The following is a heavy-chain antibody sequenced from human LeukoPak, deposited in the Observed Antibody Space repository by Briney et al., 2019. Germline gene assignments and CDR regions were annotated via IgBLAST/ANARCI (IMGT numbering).Heavy chain of an antibody. J-gene: IGHJ4*02. V-gene: IGHV1-18*01. CDR2: ISAYNGNT. Sequence: GASVKVSCKASGYTFTSYGISWVRQAPGQGLEWMGWISAYNGNTNYAQKLQGRVTMTIDTSTSTAYMELRSLRSDDTAVYYCARPLRLYSSAGATLGYWGQGTLVTVSS. D-gene: IGHD6-25*01. CDR1: GYTFTSYG. CDR3: ARPLRLYSSAGATLGY.